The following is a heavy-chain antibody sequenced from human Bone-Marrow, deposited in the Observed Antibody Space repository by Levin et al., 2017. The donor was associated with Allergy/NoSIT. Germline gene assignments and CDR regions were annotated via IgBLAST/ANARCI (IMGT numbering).Heavy chain of an antibody. V-gene: IGHV4-59*01. D-gene: IGHD1-26*01. CDR2: IYYSGST. CDR3: ARGEGATTGGWFDP. Sequence: SQTLSLTCTVSGGSISSSYWSWIRPPPGKGLEWIGYIYYSGSTNYNPSLKSRVTISVDTSKNQFSLKLSSVTAADTAVYYCARGEGATTGGWFDPWGQGTLVTVSS. CDR1: GGSISSSY. J-gene: IGHJ5*02.